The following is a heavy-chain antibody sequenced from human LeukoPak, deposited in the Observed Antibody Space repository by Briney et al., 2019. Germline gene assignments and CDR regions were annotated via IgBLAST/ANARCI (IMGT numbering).Heavy chain of an antibody. D-gene: IGHD1-20*01. CDR2: IYTSGGT. V-gene: IGHV4-61*02. Sequence: SETLSLTCTVSAGSVSSGTYYWNWIRQPAEKGLECVGRIYTSGGTNYNPSLKSRVTISVDTSKNQFSLKLTSVTAADTAVYYCASQTLTDDAFDIWGQGTMVTVSS. J-gene: IGHJ3*02. CDR1: AGSVSSGTYY. CDR3: ASQTLTDDAFDI.